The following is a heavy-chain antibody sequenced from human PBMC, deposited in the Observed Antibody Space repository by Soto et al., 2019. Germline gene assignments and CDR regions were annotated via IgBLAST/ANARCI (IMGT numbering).Heavy chain of an antibody. CDR2: INHSGST. Sequence: SETLSLTCAVYGGSFSGYYWSWIRQPPGKGLEWIGEINHSGSTNYNPSLKSRVTISVDTSKNQFSLKLSSVTAADTAVYYCARATMVRGEAAYGMDVWGQGTTVTVS. CDR1: GGSFSGYY. J-gene: IGHJ6*02. V-gene: IGHV4-34*01. CDR3: ARATMVRGEAAYGMDV. D-gene: IGHD3-10*01.